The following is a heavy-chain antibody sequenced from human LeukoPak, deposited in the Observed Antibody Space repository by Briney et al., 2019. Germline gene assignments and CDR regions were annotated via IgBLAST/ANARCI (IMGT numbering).Heavy chain of an antibody. CDR3: ASRLGSSVATDY. Sequence: SETLSLTCAVYGGSFSGYYWSLIRQPPGKGLEWIGEINHSGSTNYNPSLKSRVTISVDTSKNQFSLKLSSVTAADTAVYYCASRLGSSVATDYWGQGTLVTVSS. CDR1: GGSFSGYY. CDR2: INHSGST. J-gene: IGHJ4*02. D-gene: IGHD2-15*01. V-gene: IGHV4-34*01.